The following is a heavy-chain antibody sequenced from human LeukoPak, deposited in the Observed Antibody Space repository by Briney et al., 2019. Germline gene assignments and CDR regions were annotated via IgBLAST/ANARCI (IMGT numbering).Heavy chain of an antibody. CDR1: GYSFTSYW. CDR3: ARDLGYYGSGSSRFDP. J-gene: IGHJ5*02. V-gene: IGHV5-10-1*01. Sequence: GESLPISCQGYGYSFTSYWISWVRQMPGKGLEWMGRIDPSDSYTNYSPSFQGHVTISSDKSISTAYLQWSSLKPSDTAMYYCARDLGYYGSGSSRFDPWGQGTLVTVSS. D-gene: IGHD3-10*01. CDR2: IDPSDSYT.